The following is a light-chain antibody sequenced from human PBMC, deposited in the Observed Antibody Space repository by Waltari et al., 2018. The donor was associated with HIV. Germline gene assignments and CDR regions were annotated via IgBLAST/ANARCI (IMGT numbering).Light chain of an antibody. V-gene: IGLV3-1*01. CDR2: QDT. CDR3: QAWDSSTAV. Sequence: SYELPQPPSVSVSPGQTASFTCSVDNLGDCYARWYYQKPGQSPVLVIYQDTKRPSGIPERFSGSNSGNTATLTISGTQAMDEADYYCQAWDSSTAVFGGGTKLTVL. J-gene: IGLJ2*01. CDR1: NLGDCY.